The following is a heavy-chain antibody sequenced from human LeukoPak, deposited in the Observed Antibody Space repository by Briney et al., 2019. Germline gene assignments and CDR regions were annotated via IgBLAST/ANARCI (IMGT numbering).Heavy chain of an antibody. J-gene: IGHJ3*02. CDR3: ARELDAFDI. V-gene: IGHV3-20*04. CDR2: INWNGGST. Sequence: GGSLRLSCAASGFAFSTYAMGWVRQAPGKGLEWVSGINWNGGSTGYADSVKGRFTISRDNAKNSLYLQMNSLRAEDTALYYCARELDAFDIWGQGTMVTVSS. CDR1: GFAFSTYA.